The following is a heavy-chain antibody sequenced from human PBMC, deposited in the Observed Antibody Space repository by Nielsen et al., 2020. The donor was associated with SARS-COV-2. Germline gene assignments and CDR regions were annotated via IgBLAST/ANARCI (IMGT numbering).Heavy chain of an antibody. CDR3: ARGYCSGGSCYSDY. Sequence: SETLSLTCAVYGGSFSAYYWSWIRQPPGKGLEWIGEINHSGSTNYNPSLKSRVTISVDTSKNQFSLKLRSVTAADTAVYYCARGYCSGGSCYSDYWGQGTLVTVSS. J-gene: IGHJ4*02. D-gene: IGHD2-15*01. V-gene: IGHV4-34*01. CDR2: INHSGST. CDR1: GGSFSAYY.